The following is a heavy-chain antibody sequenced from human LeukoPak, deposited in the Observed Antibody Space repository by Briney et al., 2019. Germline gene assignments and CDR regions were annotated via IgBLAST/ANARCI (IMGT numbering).Heavy chain of an antibody. CDR3: ARGYYYDSSGYSRATLFDY. D-gene: IGHD3-22*01. CDR2: IYPGDSDT. V-gene: IGHV5-51*01. Sequence: GESLKISCKGSGYSFTSYWIGWVRQMPGKGLEWMGIIYPGDSDTRYSPSFQGQVTISADKSINTAYLQWSSLKASDTAMYYCARGYYYDSSGYSRATLFDYWGQGTLVTVSS. CDR1: GYSFTSYW. J-gene: IGHJ4*02.